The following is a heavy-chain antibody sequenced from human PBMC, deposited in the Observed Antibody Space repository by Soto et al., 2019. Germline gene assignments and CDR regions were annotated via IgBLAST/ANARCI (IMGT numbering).Heavy chain of an antibody. Sequence: QVQLQESGPGLVKPSQTLSLACAVSGGSVSSGGYYWTWIRQHPGKGLEWIGYIYYSGSIYYNPSLKSRVTISVDPSKNQFSLKLSSVTAADTAVYYCAGLKTTVKIDYWGQGTLVTVSS. J-gene: IGHJ4*02. CDR1: GGSVSSGGYY. CDR3: AGLKTTVKIDY. CDR2: IYYSGSI. D-gene: IGHD4-4*01. V-gene: IGHV4-31*11.